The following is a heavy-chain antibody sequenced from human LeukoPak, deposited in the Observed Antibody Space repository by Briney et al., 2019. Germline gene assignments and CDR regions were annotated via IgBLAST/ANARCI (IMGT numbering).Heavy chain of an antibody. Sequence: SSETLSLTCTVSGGSISSYYWSWIRQPPGKGLEWIGYIYYSGSTNYNPSLKCRVTISVDTSKNQFSLKLSSVTAADTAVYYCARAHADYWGQGTLVTVSS. V-gene: IGHV4-59*01. J-gene: IGHJ4*02. CDR1: GGSISSYY. CDR3: ARAHADY. CDR2: IYYSGST.